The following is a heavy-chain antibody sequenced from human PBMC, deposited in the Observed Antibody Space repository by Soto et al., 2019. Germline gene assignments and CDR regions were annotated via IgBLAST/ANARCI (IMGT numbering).Heavy chain of an antibody. V-gene: IGHV4-34*01. CDR2: INHSGGT. D-gene: IGHD3-10*01. CDR1: GGSFSGYY. J-gene: IGHJ4*01. CDR3: ARELLWFGELLPGYYFDY. Sequence: PSETLCLTCAVYGGSFSGYYWSWIRQPRGKGLEWIGEINHSGGTNYNPSLKSRVTISVDTSKNQFSLKLSSVTAADTAVYYCARELLWFGELLPGYYFDYWGHGTLVTVSS.